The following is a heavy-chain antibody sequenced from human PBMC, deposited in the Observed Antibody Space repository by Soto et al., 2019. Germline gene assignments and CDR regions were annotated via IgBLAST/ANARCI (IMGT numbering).Heavy chain of an antibody. CDR1: GYTLTSYA. CDR3: AREGPPYCSGGSCYYTD. V-gene: IGHV1-3*01. J-gene: IGHJ4*02. Sequence: ASVKVSCKASGYTLTSYAMHWVRQAPGQRLEWMGWINAGNGNTKYSQKFQGRVTITRDTSASTAYMELSSLRSEDTAVYYCAREGPPYCSGGSCYYTDWGQGTLVTVSS. CDR2: INAGNGNT. D-gene: IGHD2-15*01.